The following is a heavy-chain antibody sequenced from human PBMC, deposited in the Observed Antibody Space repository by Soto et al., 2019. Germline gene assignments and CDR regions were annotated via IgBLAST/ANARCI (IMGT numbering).Heavy chain of an antibody. D-gene: IGHD1-1*01. CDR2: ISSSSSTI. Sequence: EVQLVESGGGLVQPGGSLRLSCAASGFIFSSYSMNWVRQAPGKGLEWVSYISSSSSTIYYADSVKGRFTICRDNAKNSLYLQMNSLRAEDTAVHYCARADVSHDFKSAYYYYYMDVWGKGTTVTVSS. J-gene: IGHJ6*03. V-gene: IGHV3-48*01. CDR3: ARADVSHDFKSAYYYYYMDV. CDR1: GFIFSSYS.